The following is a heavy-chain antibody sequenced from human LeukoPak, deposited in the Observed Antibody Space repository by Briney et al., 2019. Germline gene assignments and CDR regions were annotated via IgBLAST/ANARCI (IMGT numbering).Heavy chain of an antibody. CDR3: ARGLHGYGWYFDL. D-gene: IGHD1-1*01. J-gene: IGHJ2*01. Sequence: SVKVSCKASGGTFSSYAISWVRQPPGQGLEWMGGIIPIFGTANYAQKFQGRVTITADKSTSTAYMELSSLRSEDTAVYYCARGLHGYGWYFDLWGRGTLVTVSS. V-gene: IGHV1-69*06. CDR2: IIPIFGTA. CDR1: GGTFSSYA.